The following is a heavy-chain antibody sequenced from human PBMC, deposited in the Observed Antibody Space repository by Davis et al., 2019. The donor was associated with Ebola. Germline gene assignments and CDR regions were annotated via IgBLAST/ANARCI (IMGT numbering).Heavy chain of an antibody. CDR1: GFTFSHCA. J-gene: IGHJ4*02. CDR3: VKMRSSTWSPFDY. CDR2: TSGNGGAT. V-gene: IGHV3-23*01. Sequence: GESLKISCAASGFTFSHCAMSWVRQAPGKGLQWVSMTSGNGGATYYADSVKGRFTISRDNSNNTFYLQFNSLRAEDTALYYCVKMRSSTWSPFDYWGQGVLVTVSS. D-gene: IGHD6-13*01.